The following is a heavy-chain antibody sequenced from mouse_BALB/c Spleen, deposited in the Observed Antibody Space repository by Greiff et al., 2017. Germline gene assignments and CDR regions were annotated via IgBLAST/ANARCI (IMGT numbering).Heavy chain of an antibody. V-gene: IGHV2-4-1*01. J-gene: IGHJ4*01. CDR2: IWSGGST. Sequence: VKLVESGPGLVQPSQSLSITCTVSGFSLTSYGVHWVRQSPGKGLEWLGVIWSGGSTDYNAAFISRLSISKDNSKSQVFFKMNSLQADDTAIYYCARTYYDYDRDAMDYWGQGTSVTVSS. CDR1: GFSLTSYG. CDR3: ARTYYDYDRDAMDY. D-gene: IGHD2-4*01.